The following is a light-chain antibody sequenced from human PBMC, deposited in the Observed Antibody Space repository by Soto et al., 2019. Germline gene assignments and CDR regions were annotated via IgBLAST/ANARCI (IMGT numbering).Light chain of an antibody. Sequence: DIQLTQSPSFLSASVGDRVTITCRASQGISSYLAWYQQKPGKAPELLIYAASTLQSGVPSRFSGSGSGTEFTLTISSLQPEDFATYYCQQLNSYPPDFGQGTRLEIK. J-gene: IGKJ5*01. V-gene: IGKV1-9*01. CDR3: QQLNSYPPD. CDR1: QGISSY. CDR2: AAS.